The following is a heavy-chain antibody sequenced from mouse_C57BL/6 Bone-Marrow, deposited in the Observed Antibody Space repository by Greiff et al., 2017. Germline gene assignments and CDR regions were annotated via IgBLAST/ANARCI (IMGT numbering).Heavy chain of an antibody. V-gene: IGHV14-3*01. J-gene: IGHJ2*01. CDR3: ARRWINYVFYFDY. Sequence: EVQLQESVAELVRPGASVKLSCTASGFNIKNTYMHWVKQRPEKGLEWIGRIDPAHGNTKYAPKFPGKDTITADTSSNTAYLQLSSLTSEDTAIYYCARRWINYVFYFDYWGQGTTLTVSS. CDR1: GFNIKNTY. CDR2: IDPAHGNT. D-gene: IGHD2-1*01.